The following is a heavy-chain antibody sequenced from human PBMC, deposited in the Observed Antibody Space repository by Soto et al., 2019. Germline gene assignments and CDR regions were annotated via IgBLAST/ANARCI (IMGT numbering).Heavy chain of an antibody. D-gene: IGHD6-13*01. CDR1: GFTFSTSA. J-gene: IGHJ4*02. Sequence: QVQVVESGGGVVQPGGSLRLSCAASGFTFSTSAMHCVRQAPGKGLERMAMISKGGNKKYYADSVKGRFTISSDISESTLYLQMNSLRTEDTAVYYCAREEFEAGRGHFGYWGQGTLVSVSS. V-gene: IGHV3-30-3*01. CDR2: ISKGGNKK. CDR3: AREEFEAGRGHFGY.